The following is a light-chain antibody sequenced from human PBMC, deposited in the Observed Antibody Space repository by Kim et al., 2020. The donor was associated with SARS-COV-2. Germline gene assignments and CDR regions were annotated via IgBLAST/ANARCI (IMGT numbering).Light chain of an antibody. CDR2: HAS. J-gene: IGKJ2*01. V-gene: IGKV3-15*01. Sequence: LSVSPGERVTLSCRASQSVSNYLAWYQQRPGQAPRLLMYHASTRATGIPARFSGSGSGTEFTLTISSLQSEDFAVYYCQQYNNYYTFGQGTKLEI. CDR3: QQYNNYYT. CDR1: QSVSNY.